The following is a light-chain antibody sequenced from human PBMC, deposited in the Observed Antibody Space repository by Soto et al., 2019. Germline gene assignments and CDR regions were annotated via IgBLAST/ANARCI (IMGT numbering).Light chain of an antibody. V-gene: IGKV3-11*01. Sequence: EIVLTQSPATLSLSPGERATLSCRASQSVSSYLAWYQQKPDQAPRLLIYDASNRATGIPARFSGSGSATDFNLTISSLEPEDFAVYYCQQRSSWPLTFGGGTKVEVK. CDR2: DAS. CDR3: QQRSSWPLT. CDR1: QSVSSY. J-gene: IGKJ4*01.